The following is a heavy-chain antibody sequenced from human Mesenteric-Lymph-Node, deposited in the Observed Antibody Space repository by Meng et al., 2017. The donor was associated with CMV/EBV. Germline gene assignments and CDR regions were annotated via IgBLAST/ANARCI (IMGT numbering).Heavy chain of an antibody. J-gene: IGHJ1*01. D-gene: IGHD5-24*01. CDR1: GYTFTGYY. Sequence: ASVKVSCKASGYTFTGYYMHWVRQAPGQGLEWMGWINPNSGGTNYAQKFQGRVTMTRDTSISTAYMELSRLRSDDTAVYYCARSPEMSSDPFQHWGQGTLVTVSS. CDR2: INPNSGGT. V-gene: IGHV1-2*02. CDR3: ARSPEMSSDPFQH.